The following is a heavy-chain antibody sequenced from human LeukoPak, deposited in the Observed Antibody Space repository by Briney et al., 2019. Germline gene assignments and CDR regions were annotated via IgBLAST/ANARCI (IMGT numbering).Heavy chain of an antibody. D-gene: IGHD6-19*01. J-gene: IGHJ4*02. CDR1: GGSISSYY. Sequence: SETLSLTCTVSGGSISSYYWRWIRQPPGKGLEWIGYIYYSGSTNYNPSLKSRVTISVDTSKNQFSLKLSSVTAADTAVYYCARSWSSGWYFDYWGQGTLVTVSS. CDR2: IYYSGST. CDR3: ARSWSSGWYFDY. V-gene: IGHV4-59*08.